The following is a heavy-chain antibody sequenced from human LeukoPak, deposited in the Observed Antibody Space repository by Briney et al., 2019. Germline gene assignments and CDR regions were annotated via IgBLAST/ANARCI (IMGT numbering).Heavy chain of an antibody. CDR3: ASSRY. J-gene: IGHJ4*02. V-gene: IGHV4-34*01. CDR2: INHSGST. CDR1: GGSFSGYY. Sequence: SETLSLTCAVYGGSFSGYYWSWIRQPPGKGPEWIGEINHSGSTNYNPSLKSRVTISVDTSKNQFSLKLSSVTAADTAVYYCASSRYWGQGTLVTVSS.